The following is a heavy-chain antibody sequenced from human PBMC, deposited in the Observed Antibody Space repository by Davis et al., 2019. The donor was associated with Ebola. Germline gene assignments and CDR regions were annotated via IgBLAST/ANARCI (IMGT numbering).Heavy chain of an antibody. Sequence: GESLKISCAASGLTFSSYAMTWVRQAPGKGLEWVSAISGSGGSTYYADSVKGRFTISRDNSKNTLYLQMNSLRAEDTAVYYCAKSAAPFDYWGQGTLITVSS. CDR2: ISGSGGST. J-gene: IGHJ4*02. V-gene: IGHV3-23*01. CDR3: AKSAAPFDY. D-gene: IGHD6-25*01. CDR1: GLTFSSYA.